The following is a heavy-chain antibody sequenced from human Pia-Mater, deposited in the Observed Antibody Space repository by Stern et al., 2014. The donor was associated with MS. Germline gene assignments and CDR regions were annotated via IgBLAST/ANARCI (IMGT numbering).Heavy chain of an antibody. CDR1: GFTLGSWA. CDR3: EKDRQYLTYFFDH. Sequence: VQLVESGGGVVQPGRPLRLSCVASGFTLGSWAMHWVRQAPGKGLEWVAGVSYDGSNKYYADSVKGRFTISRDNSQNTLYMQMSSLRPEDTAVYYCEKDRQYLTYFFDHWGQGSLVTVSS. V-gene: IGHV3-30*18. D-gene: IGHD2/OR15-2a*01. J-gene: IGHJ5*02. CDR2: VSYDGSNK.